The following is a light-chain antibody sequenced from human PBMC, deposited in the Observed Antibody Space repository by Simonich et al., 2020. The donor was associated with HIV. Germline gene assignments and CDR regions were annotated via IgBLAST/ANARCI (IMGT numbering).Light chain of an antibody. Sequence: DIVMTQSPDSLTVSLGERATINCKSSQTVLYSSNNKDYLAWYQQKPEQPPNLLIYWASTRESGVPDRFNGSGSETDFTLTISSLQAEDVAVYYCQQYYITPHTFGQGTKVEIK. CDR3: QQYYITPHT. J-gene: IGKJ1*01. V-gene: IGKV4-1*01. CDR2: WAS. CDR1: QTVLYSSNNKDY.